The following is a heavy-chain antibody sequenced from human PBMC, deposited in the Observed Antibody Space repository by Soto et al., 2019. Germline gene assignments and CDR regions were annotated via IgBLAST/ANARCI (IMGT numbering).Heavy chain of an antibody. J-gene: IGHJ4*02. CDR1: GGSLSSGGYY. CDR2: IYYSGTT. Sequence: QVQLQESGPGLVKPSQTLSLTCTVSGGSLSSGGYYWSWIRHHPGKGLEWIGYIYYSGTTYYNPYLXXRXTKXVDTSKNQFSLNLSSVTAADTAVYYCARARDYFDYWAQGTLVTVSS. CDR3: ARARDYFDY. V-gene: IGHV4-31*03.